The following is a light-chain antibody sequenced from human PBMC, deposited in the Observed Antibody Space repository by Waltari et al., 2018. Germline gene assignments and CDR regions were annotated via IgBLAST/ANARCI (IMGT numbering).Light chain of an antibody. CDR2: EVS. J-gene: IGLJ3*02. V-gene: IGLV2-23*02. Sequence: QSALTQPASVSGSPGQSITISCTEASSGVGTYNLVSWYQQHPGKAPRVILYEVSKRPSGVSHRFSGSKVGNTASLTISGLQPEDDADYFCSSYTVSVTPRLFGGGTKLTVL. CDR1: SSGVGTYNL. CDR3: SSYTVSVTPRL.